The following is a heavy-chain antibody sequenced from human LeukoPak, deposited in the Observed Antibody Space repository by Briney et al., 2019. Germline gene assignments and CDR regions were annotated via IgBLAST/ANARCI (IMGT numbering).Heavy chain of an antibody. V-gene: IGHV3-49*04. D-gene: IGHD5/OR15-5a*01. CDR2: IRSKAYGGTT. J-gene: IGHJ4*02. Sequence: GGSLRLSCTASGFTFGDYAMSWVRQAPGKGLERVGFIRSKAYGGTTEYAASVKGRFTISRDDSKGIAYLQMNSLKTEDTALYYCTRDLRSTVSTVRFDYWGQGTLVTVSS. CDR1: GFTFGDYA. CDR3: TRDLRSTVSTVRFDY.